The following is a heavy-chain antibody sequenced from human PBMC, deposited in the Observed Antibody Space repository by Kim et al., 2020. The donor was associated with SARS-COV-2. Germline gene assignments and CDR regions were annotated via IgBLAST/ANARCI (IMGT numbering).Heavy chain of an antibody. CDR1: GVSFSGYY. CDR3: ARFCKFSIAAAAGDY. V-gene: IGHV4-34*01. J-gene: IGHJ4*02. Sequence: SETLSLTCAVYGVSFSGYYWSWIRQPPGKGLEWIGEINHSGSTNYNPSLKSRVTISVDTSKNQFSLKLSSVTAADTAVYFCARFCKFSIAAAAGDYWGQG. D-gene: IGHD6-13*01. CDR2: INHSGST.